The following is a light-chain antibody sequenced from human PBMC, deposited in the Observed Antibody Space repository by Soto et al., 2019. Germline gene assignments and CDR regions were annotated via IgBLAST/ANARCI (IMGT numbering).Light chain of an antibody. V-gene: IGKV3-20*01. CDR3: QQFSSYPLT. Sequence: EFVVTQSPDTLSLSPVERSTLSGPASPTVRNNYLAWYQQKPGQAPRLLIYDASSRATGIPDRFSGGGSGTDFTLTISSLEPEDFAVYSCQQFSSYPLTFGGGTKVDI. CDR2: DAS. J-gene: IGKJ4*01. CDR1: PTVRNNY.